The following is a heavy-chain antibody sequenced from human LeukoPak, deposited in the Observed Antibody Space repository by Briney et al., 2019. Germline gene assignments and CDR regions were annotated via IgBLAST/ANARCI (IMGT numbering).Heavy chain of an antibody. CDR1: GFTFSSYG. D-gene: IGHD3-9*01. Sequence: GGSLRLSCAASGFTFSSYGMHWVRQAPGKGLEWVAVISYDGSNKYYADSVKGRFTISRDNSKNTLYVQMNSLRGEDTAVYYCAKDNVGDDILTGYIDYWGQGTLVTVSS. CDR3: AKDNVGDDILTGYIDY. V-gene: IGHV3-30*18. J-gene: IGHJ4*02. CDR2: ISYDGSNK.